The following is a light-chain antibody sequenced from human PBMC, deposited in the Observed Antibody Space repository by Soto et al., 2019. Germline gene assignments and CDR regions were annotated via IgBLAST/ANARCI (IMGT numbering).Light chain of an antibody. Sequence: QSALTQPPSASGSPGQSVTISCSGTSSDVGGYNFVSWYQEHPGKAPKLIIYEVTKRPSGVPDRFSGSKSGNMASLTVSGLQAEDEADYYCISHAGSNNLVFGGGTKLTVL. V-gene: IGLV2-8*01. J-gene: IGLJ3*02. CDR3: ISHAGSNNLV. CDR1: SSDVGGYNF. CDR2: EVT.